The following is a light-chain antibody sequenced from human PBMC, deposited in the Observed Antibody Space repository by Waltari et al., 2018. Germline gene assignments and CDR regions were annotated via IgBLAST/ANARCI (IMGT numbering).Light chain of an antibody. CDR1: SPNLGGSP. CDR3: AAWDDSVNAWL. Sequence: QPVLIQPPSASGPLGHTVTLSCSGSSPNLGGSPVNWYQQFPGAAPKVFIYNNNQRPSGVPVRFSGSKSGTSASLAISGLQSEDEANYYCAAWDDSVNAWLFGGGAKLTVL. V-gene: IGLV1-44*01. CDR2: NNN. J-gene: IGLJ3*02.